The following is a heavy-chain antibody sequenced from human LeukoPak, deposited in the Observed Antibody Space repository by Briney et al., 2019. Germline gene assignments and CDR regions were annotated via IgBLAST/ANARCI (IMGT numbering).Heavy chain of an antibody. V-gene: IGHV1-2*06. CDR1: GYTFTDSNYN. CDR3: ARDTRGSINY. J-gene: IGHJ4*02. CDR2: TKPSGGGT. D-gene: IGHD1-26*01. Sequence: GASVMVSCKASGYTFTDSNYNMHWVRQAPGQGLEWMGRTKPSGGGTTYAQNLQGRVSMTWDTSISTGYMELTRLTSDDTAVYYCARDTRGSINYWGQGTQVTVSS.